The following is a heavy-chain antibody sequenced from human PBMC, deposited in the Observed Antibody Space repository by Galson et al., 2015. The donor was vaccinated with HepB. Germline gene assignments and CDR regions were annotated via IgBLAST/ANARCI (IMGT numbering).Heavy chain of an antibody. D-gene: IGHD3-9*01. CDR3: TTPLVTVYYYMDV. CDR1: GFTFSNAW. CDR2: IKSKTDGGTT. Sequence: LRLSCAASGFTFSNAWMSWVRQAPGKGLEWVGRIKSKTDGGTTDYAAPVKGRFTISRDDSKNTLYLQMNSLKTEDTAVYYCTTPLVTVYYYMDVWGKGTTVTVSS. J-gene: IGHJ6*03. V-gene: IGHV3-15*01.